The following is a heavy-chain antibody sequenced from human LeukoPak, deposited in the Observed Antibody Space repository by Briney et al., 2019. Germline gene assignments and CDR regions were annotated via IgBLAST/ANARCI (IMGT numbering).Heavy chain of an antibody. CDR1: GFTFSSYA. D-gene: IGHD6-19*01. J-gene: IGHJ4*02. V-gene: IGHV3-23*01. CDR3: AKDGKVPGIAVAGPLDY. Sequence: GGSLRLSCAASGFTFSSYAMSWVRQAPGKGLEWVSAISGSGGSTYYADSVKGRFTISRDNSKNTLYLQMNSLRAEDTAVYYCAKDGKVPGIAVAGPLDYWGQGTLVTVSS. CDR2: ISGSGGST.